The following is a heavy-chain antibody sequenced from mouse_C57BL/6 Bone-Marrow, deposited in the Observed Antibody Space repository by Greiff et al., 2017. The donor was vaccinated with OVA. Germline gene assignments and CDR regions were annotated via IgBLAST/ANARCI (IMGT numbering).Heavy chain of an antibody. CDR1: GFTFSSYA. CDR2: ISDGGSYT. CDR3: ARESWDVYFDY. V-gene: IGHV5-4*01. Sequence: EVQLVGSGGGLVKPGGSLKLSCAASGFTFSSYAMSWVRQTPEKRLEWVATISDGGSYTYYPDTVKGRFTISSDNAKNNLYLEMSHLKSEDTAMYYCARESWDVYFDYWGQGTTLTVSS. J-gene: IGHJ2*01. D-gene: IGHD4-1*01.